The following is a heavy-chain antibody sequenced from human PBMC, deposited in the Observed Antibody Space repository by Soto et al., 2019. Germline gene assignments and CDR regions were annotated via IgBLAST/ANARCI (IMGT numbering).Heavy chain of an antibody. CDR2: LNPNSGAT. CDR1: EYTFTDNY. V-gene: IGHV1-2*02. J-gene: IGHJ4*02. Sequence: ASVKVSCKTSEYTFTDNYIYWIRQAPGQGLEWMGWLNPNSGATDFAQRFQGRVTLTSDTSISTAYMELNRLTSDDTAVFYCARQSCGSTSCFYDYWGPGTLVTVSS. CDR3: ARQSCGSTSCFYDY. D-gene: IGHD2-2*01.